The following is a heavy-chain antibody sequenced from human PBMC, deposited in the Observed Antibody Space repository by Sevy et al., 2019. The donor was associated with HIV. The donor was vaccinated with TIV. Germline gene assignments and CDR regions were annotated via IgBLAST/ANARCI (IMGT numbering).Heavy chain of an antibody. CDR2: IIPIFGTA. J-gene: IGHJ6*03. Sequence: ASVKVSCKASGGTFSSYAISWVRQAPGQGLEWMGGIIPIFGTANYAQKFQGRVTITEDKSTSTAYMELSSLRSADTAVYYCARVPRGYSYEYYYYYMDVWGKGTTVTVSS. V-gene: IGHV1-69*06. D-gene: IGHD5-18*01. CDR3: ARVPRGYSYEYYYYYMDV. CDR1: GGTFSSYA.